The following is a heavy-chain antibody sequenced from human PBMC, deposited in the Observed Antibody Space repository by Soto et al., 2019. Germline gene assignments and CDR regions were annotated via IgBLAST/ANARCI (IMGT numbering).Heavy chain of an antibody. V-gene: IGHV4-59*01. CDR1: GGSINSYY. CDR2: VYYTGST. CDR3: TRSSTGYAFDI. Sequence: SETLSLTCTVSGGSINSYYWTWIRRPPGKGLEWVGYVYYTGSTSYNPSLRGRATISLDRSKNQFSLKLTSVTIADTAIYYCTRSSTGYAFDIWGQGTMVTVSS. D-gene: IGHD2-8*02. J-gene: IGHJ3*02.